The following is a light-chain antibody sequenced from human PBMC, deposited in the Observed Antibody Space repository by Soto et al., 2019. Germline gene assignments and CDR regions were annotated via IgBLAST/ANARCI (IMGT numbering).Light chain of an antibody. J-gene: IGLJ2*01. CDR3: SSISTISTFA. CDR1: SSDVGAFNH. V-gene: IGLV2-14*03. Sequence: QSALTQPASVSGSPGQSIAISCTGTSSDVGAFNHVSWYQQHPGEAPKLLNYDVNNRPSGVSDRFSGSKSGNTASLTISGLQADDEADYYCSSISTISTFAFGGGTKVTVL. CDR2: DVN.